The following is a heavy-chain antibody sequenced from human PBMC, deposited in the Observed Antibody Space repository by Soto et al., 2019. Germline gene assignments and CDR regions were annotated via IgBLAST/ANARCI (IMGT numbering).Heavy chain of an antibody. Sequence: PSETLSLTCTVSGGSISSGGYYWSWIRQHPGKGLEWIGYIYYSGSTYYNPSLKSRVTISVDTSKNQFSLKLSSVTAADTAVYYCARDHYVGAFDIWGQGTMVTVSS. CDR3: ARDHYVGAFDI. CDR1: GGSISSGGYY. CDR2: IYYSGST. J-gene: IGHJ3*02. V-gene: IGHV4-31*03. D-gene: IGHD4-17*01.